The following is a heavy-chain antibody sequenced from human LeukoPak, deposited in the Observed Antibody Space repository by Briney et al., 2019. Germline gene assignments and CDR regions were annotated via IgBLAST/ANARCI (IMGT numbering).Heavy chain of an antibody. CDR1: GFTFDDYT. CDR2: ISWDGGST. V-gene: IGHV3-43*01. D-gene: IGHD3-3*01. Sequence: GGSLRLSCAASGFTFDDYTMHGVRQAPGKGLEWVSLISWDGGSTYYADSVKGRFTISRDNSKNSLYLQMNSLRTEDTALYYCAKDLRFLEWLPASYFDYWGQGTLVTVSS. J-gene: IGHJ4*02. CDR3: AKDLRFLEWLPASYFDY.